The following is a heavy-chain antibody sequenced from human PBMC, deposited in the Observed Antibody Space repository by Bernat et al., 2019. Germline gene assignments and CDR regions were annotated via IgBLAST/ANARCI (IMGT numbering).Heavy chain of an antibody. D-gene: IGHD5-18*01. CDR2: ISCSGGST. V-gene: IGHV3-23*01. J-gene: IGHJ4*02. CDR1: GFTFSSYA. Sequence: EVQLLESGGGLVQPGGSLRLSCAASGFTFSSYAMSWVRQAPGKGLEWVSAISCSGGSTYYADSVKGRFTISRDNSKNTLYLQMNSLRAEDTAVYYCARGGYSYGGFDYWGQGTLVTVSS. CDR3: ARGGYSYGGFDY.